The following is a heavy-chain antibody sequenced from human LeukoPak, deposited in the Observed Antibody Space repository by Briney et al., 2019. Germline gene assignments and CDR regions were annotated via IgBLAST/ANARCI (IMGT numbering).Heavy chain of an antibody. CDR1: GFTVSSNY. CDR2: IDSGGRT. V-gene: IGHV3-66*02. CDR3: ARGHYYDSSGLDY. D-gene: IGHD3-22*01. Sequence: GGSLRLSCAASGFTVSSNYMSWVRQAPGKGLEWVSVIDSGGRTLHADSVKGRFTISRDNSKNTLYLQMNSLRAEDTAVYYCARGHYYDSSGLDYWGQGTLVTVSS. J-gene: IGHJ4*02.